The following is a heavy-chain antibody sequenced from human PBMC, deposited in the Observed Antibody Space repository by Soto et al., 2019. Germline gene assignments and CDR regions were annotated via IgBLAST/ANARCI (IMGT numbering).Heavy chain of an antibody. V-gene: IGHV2-70*13. Sequence: SGARLGNPTQTLTLTCPFSGFSLTASGMSVTWIRQPPGKMLEWLALIDWRHGKYYSSFPKTRVTLSKDTSKNQVVLTLNNMDPVDAGTYYCARMKKGGPLGWTQIDYWDQ. D-gene: IGHD6-19*01. CDR3: ARMKKGGPLGWTQIDY. J-gene: IGHJ4*02. CDR1: GFSLTASGMS. CDR2: IDWRHGK.